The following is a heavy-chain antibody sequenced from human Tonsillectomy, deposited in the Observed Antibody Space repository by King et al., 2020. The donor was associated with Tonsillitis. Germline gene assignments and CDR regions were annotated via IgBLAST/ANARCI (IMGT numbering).Heavy chain of an antibody. CDR3: TRVDLSGSYRFYYYYMDV. J-gene: IGHJ6*03. D-gene: IGHD1-26*01. CDR1: GFTFGDYA. Sequence: QLVQSGGGLVQPGRSLRLSCTASGFTFGDYAMSWFRQAPGKGLEWVGFMRSKAYGWTTDYAASVKGRFTISRDDSKYIAYLQMNSLKTEDTAVYYCTRVDLSGSYRFYYYYMDVWGKGTTVTVSS. V-gene: IGHV3-49*03. CDR2: MRSKAYGWTT.